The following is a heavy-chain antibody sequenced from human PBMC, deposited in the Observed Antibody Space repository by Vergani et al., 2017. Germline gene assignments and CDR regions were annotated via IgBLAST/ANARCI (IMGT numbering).Heavy chain of an antibody. V-gene: IGHV4-31*03. CDR2: IYYSGTT. J-gene: IGHJ3*01. D-gene: IGHD3-3*01. Sequence: QVQLQESGPGLVKASQTLSLTCSVSGAYVGSGGYYWSWVRQRPGMGLDWIGYIYYSGTTYYNPSLESRLTISLDTSENHLSLKLTSVTAADSAMYYCVRRDFWVGPRTFDFWGAGTPVTVSS. CDR1: GAYVGSGGYY. CDR3: VRRDFWVGPRTFDF.